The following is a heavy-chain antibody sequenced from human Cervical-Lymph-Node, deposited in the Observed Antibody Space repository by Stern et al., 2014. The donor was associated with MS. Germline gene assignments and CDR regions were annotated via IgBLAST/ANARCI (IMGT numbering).Heavy chain of an antibody. CDR3: ARVGWSYYDSNDAFDI. D-gene: IGHD3-22*01. V-gene: IGHV3-48*02. CDR2: ITSSRSTI. CDR1: GFTFSSYS. Sequence: EVQLEESGGGLVQPGGSLRLSCAASGFTFSSYSMNWVRQAPGKGLEWVSYITSSRSTIYYADSVKGRFTISRDNAKNSLYLQMNSLRDEDTAVYYCARVGWSYYDSNDAFDIWGQGTMVTVSS. J-gene: IGHJ3*02.